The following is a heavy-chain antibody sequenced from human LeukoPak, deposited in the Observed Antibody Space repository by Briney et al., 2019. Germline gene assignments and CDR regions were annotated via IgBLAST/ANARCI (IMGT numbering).Heavy chain of an antibody. CDR2: ISSSSSYI. V-gene: IGHV3-21*01. CDR1: GFTFSSYS. D-gene: IGHD4-17*01. CDR3: ARDKTVTTAGAFDI. J-gene: IGHJ3*02. Sequence: SGGSLRLSCAASGFTFSSYSMNWVRQAPGKGLEWVSSISSSSSYIYYADSVKGRFTISRDNAKNSLCLQMNSLRAEDTAVYYCARDKTVTTAGAFDIWGQGTMVTVSS.